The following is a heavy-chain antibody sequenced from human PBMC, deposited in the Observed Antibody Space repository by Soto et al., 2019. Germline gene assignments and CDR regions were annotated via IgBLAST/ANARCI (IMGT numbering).Heavy chain of an antibody. D-gene: IGHD4-17*01. Sequence: SETLSLTCAVSGCSISSSNWWSWVRQPPGKGLEWIGEIYHSGSTNYNPSLKSRVTISVDKSKNQFSLKLSSVAAADTAVYYCASAGTNYYFDYWGQGTLVTVSS. CDR1: GCSISSSNW. CDR2: IYHSGST. CDR3: ASAGTNYYFDY. J-gene: IGHJ4*02. V-gene: IGHV4-4*02.